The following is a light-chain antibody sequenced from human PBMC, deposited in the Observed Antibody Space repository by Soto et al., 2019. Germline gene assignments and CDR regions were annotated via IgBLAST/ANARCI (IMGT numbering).Light chain of an antibody. J-gene: IGLJ3*02. CDR3: QSYDSSLSGSV. CDR2: GNN. CDR1: SSNIGANYG. V-gene: IGLV1-40*01. Sequence: QSVLTQPPSVSGAPGQRVTISCTGSSSNIGANYGVHWYHQLPGTAPKLLIYGNNNRPSGVPDRFSGSKSVTSASLAITGLQAEDEADYYCQSYDSSLSGSVFGGGTKLTVL.